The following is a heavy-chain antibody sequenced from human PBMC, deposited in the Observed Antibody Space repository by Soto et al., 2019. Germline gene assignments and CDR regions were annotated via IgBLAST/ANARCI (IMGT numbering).Heavy chain of an antibody. CDR2: IIPIFGTA. V-gene: IGHV1-69*06. CDR3: ASTKYDSSAPYYWYLGL. Sequence: ASVKVSCKASEDTFRNYAISWVRQAPGQGLEWMGGIIPIFGTANYAQKFQGRVTITADTSANTVYLELSSLRSEDTAVYYCASTKYDSSAPYYWYLGLWGRRTLVTVSS. J-gene: IGHJ2*01. CDR1: EDTFRNYA. D-gene: IGHD3-22*01.